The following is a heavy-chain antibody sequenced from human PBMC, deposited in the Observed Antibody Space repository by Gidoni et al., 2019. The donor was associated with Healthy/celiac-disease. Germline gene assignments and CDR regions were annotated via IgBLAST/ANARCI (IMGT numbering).Heavy chain of an antibody. CDR1: GGSISSYY. CDR2: IYYSGST. D-gene: IGHD1-26*01. Sequence: QLQLQESCPVLVKPSETPSLTCSVPGGSISSYYWSWIRQPPGKGREWIGYIYYSGSTNYNPSLKGRVTISEDTSKNQCSLKLSSVTAADTAVYYCARGGRWELVDYWGQGTLVTVSS. CDR3: ARGGRWELVDY. J-gene: IGHJ4*02. V-gene: IGHV4-59*08.